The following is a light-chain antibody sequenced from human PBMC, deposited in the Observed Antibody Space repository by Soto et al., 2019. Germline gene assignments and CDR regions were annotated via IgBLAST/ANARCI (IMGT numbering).Light chain of an antibody. V-gene: IGLV2-14*01. Sequence: QSALTQPASVSGSPGQSITISCTGTSSDVGGYNYVSWYQQHPGKAPKLMIYEVSNRPSGGSNRFSGSKSGNTASLTISGLQAEDEADYYCSSYTSSSTLGVFGTGTQLTVL. CDR2: EVS. CDR3: SSYTSSSTLGV. J-gene: IGLJ1*01. CDR1: SSDVGGYNY.